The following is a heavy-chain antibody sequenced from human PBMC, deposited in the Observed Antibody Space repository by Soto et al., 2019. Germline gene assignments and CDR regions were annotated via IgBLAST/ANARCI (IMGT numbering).Heavy chain of an antibody. CDR3: TRLVKQLVLSYFYGMDA. J-gene: IGHJ6*02. CDR1: GGSISSSSYY. V-gene: IGHV4-39*01. Sequence: PSGTLSLTCTVSGGSISSSSYYWGWIRQPTGKGLEWIGSIHYSGSAYYNPSLKSQVTISVDTSKAQFSLRLRSVTAADTDVFYCTRLVKQLVLSYFYGMDAWGQGTTVTVSS. CDR2: IHYSGSA. D-gene: IGHD6-6*01.